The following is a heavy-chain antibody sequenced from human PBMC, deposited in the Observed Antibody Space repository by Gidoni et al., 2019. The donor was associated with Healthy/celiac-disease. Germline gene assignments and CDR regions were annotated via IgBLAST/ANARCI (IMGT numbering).Heavy chain of an antibody. CDR2: INQSGST. CDR3: ARTGLYCSGGSCYSSYYYYYMDV. Sequence: QVQLQQWGAGLLKPSETLYLTCAVYGGSFSGYYWSWIRQPPGKGLEWIGEINQSGSTNYNPSLKSRVTISVDTSKNQFSLKLSSVTAADTAVYYCARTGLYCSGGSCYSSYYYYYMDVWGKGTTVTVSS. V-gene: IGHV4-34*01. J-gene: IGHJ6*03. D-gene: IGHD2-15*01. CDR1: GGSFSGYY.